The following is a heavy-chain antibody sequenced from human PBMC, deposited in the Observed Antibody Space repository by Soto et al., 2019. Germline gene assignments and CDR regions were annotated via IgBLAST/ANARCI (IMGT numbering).Heavy chain of an antibody. CDR1: GYSFTSYW. D-gene: IGHD3-10*01. CDR2: IYPGDSDT. CDR3: ARQGVTYYYGSGSYYPGGGMDV. Sequence: PGESLKISCKGSGYSFTSYWIGWVRQMPGKGLEWMGIIYPGDSDTRYSPSFQGQVTISADKSISTACLQWSSLKASDTAMYYCARQGVTYYYGSGSYYPGGGMDVWGQGTTVTVS. J-gene: IGHJ6*02. V-gene: IGHV5-51*01.